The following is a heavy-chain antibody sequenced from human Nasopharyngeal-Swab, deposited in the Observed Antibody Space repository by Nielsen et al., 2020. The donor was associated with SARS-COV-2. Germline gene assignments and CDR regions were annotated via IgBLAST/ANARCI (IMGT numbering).Heavy chain of an antibody. CDR1: GGSISSGSYY. CDR3: AREPSMVRGPFDP. Sequence: SETLSLTCTVSGGSISSGSYYWSWIRQPAGKGLEWIGRVYITGSTNYNPSFESRVSMSVDTSKNQFSLKLSSVTAADTAVYYCAREPSMVRGPFDPWGQGTLVTVSS. J-gene: IGHJ5*02. CDR2: VYITGST. V-gene: IGHV4-61*02. D-gene: IGHD3-10*01.